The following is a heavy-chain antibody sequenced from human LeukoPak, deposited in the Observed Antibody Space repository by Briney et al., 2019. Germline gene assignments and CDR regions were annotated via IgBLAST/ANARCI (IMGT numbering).Heavy chain of an antibody. CDR1: GYTFTGYY. Sequence: GASVKVSCKASGYTFTGYYMHWVRQASGQGLEWMGWINPNSGGTNYAQKFQGRVTMTRDTSISTAYMELSRLGSDDTAVYYCARLRILTGYYYLDYWGQGTLVTVSS. J-gene: IGHJ4*02. V-gene: IGHV1-2*02. CDR2: INPNSGGT. D-gene: IGHD3-9*01. CDR3: ARLRILTGYYYLDY.